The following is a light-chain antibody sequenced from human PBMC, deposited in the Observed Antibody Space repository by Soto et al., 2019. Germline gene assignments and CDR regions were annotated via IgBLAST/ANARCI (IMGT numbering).Light chain of an antibody. V-gene: IGLV2-18*02. J-gene: IGLJ1*01. CDR1: SSDVGGSNG. CDR3: SSYTSSSTYV. CDR2: DVS. Sequence: ALTQPPSASVSPGQSVAISCTGTSSDVGGSNGVSWYQQPPGTAPKLMIYDVSNRPSGVPDRFSGSKSGNTASLTISGLQAEDEGDYYCSSYTSSSTYVFGTGTKVTVL.